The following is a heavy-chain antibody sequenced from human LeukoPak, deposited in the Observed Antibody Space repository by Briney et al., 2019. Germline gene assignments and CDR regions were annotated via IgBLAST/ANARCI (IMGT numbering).Heavy chain of an antibody. CDR3: ARDGDGSGWSDY. V-gene: IGHV4-59*01. CDR2: IYYSGST. J-gene: IGHJ4*02. D-gene: IGHD6-19*01. Sequence: PSETLSLTCAVYGGSFSGYYWSWIRQPPGKGLEWIGYIYYSGSTNYNPSLKSRVTISVDTSKNQFSLKLSSVTAADTAVYYCARDGDGSGWSDYWGQGTLVTVSS. CDR1: GGSFSGYY.